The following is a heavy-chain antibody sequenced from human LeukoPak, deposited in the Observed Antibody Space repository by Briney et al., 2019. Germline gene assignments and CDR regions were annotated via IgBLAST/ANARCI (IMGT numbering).Heavy chain of an antibody. Sequence: HGESLKISCKASGYSFTSYWIGWVRQMPGKGLEWMGIIYPGDSDTRYNPSFQGQVTISADRSISTAYLQWSSLKASDTAMYYCARGDGSGWYLPHYFDYWGQGTLVTVSS. CDR3: ARGDGSGWYLPHYFDY. J-gene: IGHJ4*02. CDR1: GYSFTSYW. V-gene: IGHV5-51*01. D-gene: IGHD6-19*01. CDR2: IYPGDSDT.